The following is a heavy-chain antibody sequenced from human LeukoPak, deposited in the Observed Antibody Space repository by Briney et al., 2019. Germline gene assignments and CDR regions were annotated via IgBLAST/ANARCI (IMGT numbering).Heavy chain of an antibody. CDR2: IYYSGST. D-gene: IGHD1-26*01. J-gene: IGHJ4*02. CDR1: GVSISSSSYY. Sequence: SETLSLTCTVSGVSISSSSYYWGWIRQPPGKGLEWIGSIYYSGSTYYNPSLKSRVTISVDTSKNQFSLKLSSVTAADTAVYYCARDVAGSYYRDYWGQGTLVTVSS. V-gene: IGHV4-39*07. CDR3: ARDVAGSYYRDY.